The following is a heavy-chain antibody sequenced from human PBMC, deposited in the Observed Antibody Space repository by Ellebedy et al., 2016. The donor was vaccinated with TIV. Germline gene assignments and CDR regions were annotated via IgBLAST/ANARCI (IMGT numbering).Heavy chain of an antibody. J-gene: IGHJ5*02. D-gene: IGHD1-14*01. Sequence: MPSETLSPTCTVPGGSISNSDYYWNWIRQPPGKGPEWIGGIYYSVSAYYNPSLKSRVTVSVDTSKNQFSLNLSSVTAADTAVYYCARDPAQPRGRFHTWGQGTLVTVSS. CDR1: GGSISNSDYY. V-gene: IGHV4-39*07. CDR3: ARDPAQPRGRFHT. CDR2: IYYSVSA.